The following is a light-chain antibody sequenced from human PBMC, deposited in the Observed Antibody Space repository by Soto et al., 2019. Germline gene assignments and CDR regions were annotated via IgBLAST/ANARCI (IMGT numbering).Light chain of an antibody. CDR1: QSVSSN. J-gene: IGKJ1*01. CDR2: GAS. V-gene: IGKV3-15*01. CDR3: QKYNNWLPWT. Sequence: EIVMTQSPATLSVSPGERATLSCRASQSVSSNLAWFQQKPGQAPRLLIYGASTRATGIPVRFSGSRSGTEFTLTISRLKSEDFAVYSCQKYNNWLPWTFGQGNKVEIK.